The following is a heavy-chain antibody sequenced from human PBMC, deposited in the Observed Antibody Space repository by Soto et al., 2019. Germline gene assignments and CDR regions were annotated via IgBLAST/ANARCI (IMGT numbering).Heavy chain of an antibody. D-gene: IGHD3-9*01. V-gene: IGHV4-34*01. CDR3: AIGDFLTGPPNCIDP. Sequence: SETLSLTCAVYGGSFSDYYWSWIRQPPGKGLEWIGEINHSGTTNYDPSLKSRVTISVDTSKNQFSLKLSSVTAADTAVYYCAIGDFLTGPPNCIDPWCQGILVTVFS. CDR2: INHSGTT. J-gene: IGHJ5*02. CDR1: GGSFSDYY.